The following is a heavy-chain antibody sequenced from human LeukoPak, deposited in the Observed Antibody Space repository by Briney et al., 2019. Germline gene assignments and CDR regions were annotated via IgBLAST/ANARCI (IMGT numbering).Heavy chain of an antibody. D-gene: IGHD5-12*01. Sequence: SETLSLTCTVSGGSISSYYWGWIRQSPGKGLELIGSIYYSGSTYYNPSLKSRVTISVDTSKKQFSLKLSSATAADTAVYYCARQDIVSRYFDYWGQGTLVTVSS. V-gene: IGHV4-39*01. J-gene: IGHJ4*02. CDR3: ARQDIVSRYFDY. CDR2: IYYSGST. CDR1: GGSISSYY.